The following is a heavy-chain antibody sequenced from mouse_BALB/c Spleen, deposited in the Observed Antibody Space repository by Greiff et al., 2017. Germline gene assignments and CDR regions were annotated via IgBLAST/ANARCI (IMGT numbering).Heavy chain of an antibody. V-gene: IGHV1-7*01. Sequence: QVQLQQSGAELAKPGASVKMSCKASGYTFTSYWMHWVKQRPGQGLEWIGYINPSTGYTEYNQKFKDKATLTADKSSSTAYMQLSSLTSEDSAVYYCATAPTLRVMDYWGQGTSVTVSS. J-gene: IGHJ4*01. D-gene: IGHD1-1*01. CDR3: ATAPTLRVMDY. CDR2: INPSTGYT. CDR1: GYTFTSYW.